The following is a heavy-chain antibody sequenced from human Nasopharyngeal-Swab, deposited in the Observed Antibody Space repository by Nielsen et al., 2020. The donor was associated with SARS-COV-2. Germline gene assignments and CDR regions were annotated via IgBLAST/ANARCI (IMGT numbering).Heavy chain of an antibody. D-gene: IGHD3-10*01. Sequence: GESLKISCAASGFTFSNYSMNWARQAPGKGLEWVSSISSSTSYIYYADSVKGRFTISRDNAKNSLYLQMNSLRAEDTAVYYCARDGFGESPYYYYGMDVWGQGTTVTVSS. CDR2: ISSSTSYI. CDR1: GFTFSNYS. J-gene: IGHJ6*02. V-gene: IGHV3-21*01. CDR3: ARDGFGESPYYYYGMDV.